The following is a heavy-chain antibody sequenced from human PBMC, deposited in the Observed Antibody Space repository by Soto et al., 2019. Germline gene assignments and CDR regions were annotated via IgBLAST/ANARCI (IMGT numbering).Heavy chain of an antibody. CDR2: IYYSGST. V-gene: IGHV4-39*01. J-gene: IGHJ5*02. CDR1: GGSINSSSYF. D-gene: IGHD6-19*01. CDR3: ARHYSSGSRNWFNP. Sequence: PSETLSLTCSVSGGSINSSSYFWGWVRQPPGKGLEWIGSIYYSGSTYYNPSLRSRVTISVDTSKNQFSLKLSSVTAADTAVFYCARHYSSGSRNWFNPWGQGTLVTVSS.